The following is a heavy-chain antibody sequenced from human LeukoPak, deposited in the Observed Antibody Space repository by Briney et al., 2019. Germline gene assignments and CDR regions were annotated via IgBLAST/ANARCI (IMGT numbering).Heavy chain of an antibody. CDR3: ARLSGWPYYFDY. J-gene: IGHJ4*02. CDR2: IKQDGSEK. V-gene: IGHV3-7*01. Sequence: GGSLRLFCAASGFTFSSYGMHWVRQAPGKGLEWVANIKQDGSEKYYVDSVKGRFTISRDNAKNSLYLQMNSLRAEDTAVYYCARLSGWPYYFDYWGQGTLVTVSS. D-gene: IGHD6-19*01. CDR1: GFTFSSYG.